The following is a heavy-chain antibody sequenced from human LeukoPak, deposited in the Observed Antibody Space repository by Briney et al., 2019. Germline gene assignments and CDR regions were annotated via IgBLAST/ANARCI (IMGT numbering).Heavy chain of an antibody. D-gene: IGHD1-26*01. J-gene: IGHJ5*02. CDR3: ARGRGSGSYYPNWFDP. Sequence: SETLSLTCAVYGGSFSGYYWSLIRQPPGKGLEWIGEINHSGSTNYNPSLKSRVTISVDTSKNQFSLKLSSVTAADTAVYYCARGRGSGSYYPNWFDPWGQGTLVTVSS. CDR1: GGSFSGYY. CDR2: INHSGST. V-gene: IGHV4-34*01.